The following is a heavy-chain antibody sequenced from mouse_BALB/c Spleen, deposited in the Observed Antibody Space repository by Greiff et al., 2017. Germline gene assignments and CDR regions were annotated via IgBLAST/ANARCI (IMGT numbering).Heavy chain of an antibody. V-gene: IGHV3-2*02. Sequence: EVQRVESGPGLVKPSQSLSLTCTVTGYSITSDYAWNWIRQFPGNKLEWMGYISYSGSTSYNPSLKSRISITRDTSKNQFFLQLNSVTTEDTATYYCASHYYGYPAWFAYWGQGTLVTVSA. D-gene: IGHD1-2*01. CDR1: GYSITSDYA. CDR3: ASHYYGYPAWFAY. CDR2: ISYSGST. J-gene: IGHJ3*01.